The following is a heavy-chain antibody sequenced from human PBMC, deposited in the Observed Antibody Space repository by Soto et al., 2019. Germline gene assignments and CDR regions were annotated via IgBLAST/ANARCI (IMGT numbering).Heavy chain of an antibody. V-gene: IGHV4-61*08. Sequence: PSETLSLTCTVSGGSISSDGYYWSWIRQHPGKGLEWIGYIYYSGSTNYNPSLKSRVTISVDTSKNQFSLKLSSVTAADTAVYYCARGDIVVVPAAIPVASIGWFDPWGQGTLVTVSS. CDR3: ARGDIVVVPAAIPVASIGWFDP. D-gene: IGHD2-2*01. CDR1: GGSISSDGYY. CDR2: IYYSGST. J-gene: IGHJ5*02.